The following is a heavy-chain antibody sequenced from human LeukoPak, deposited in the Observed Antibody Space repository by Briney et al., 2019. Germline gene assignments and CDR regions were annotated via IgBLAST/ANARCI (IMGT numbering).Heavy chain of an antibody. CDR2: IYYSGST. J-gene: IGHJ4*02. CDR3: ASLGGNSQANIDY. Sequence: SETLSLTCTVSGGSTSSSSYYWGWIRQPPGKGLEWIGSIYYSGSTYYNPSLKSRVTISVDTSKNRFSLKLSSVTAADTAVYYCASLGGNSQANIDYWGQGTLVTVSS. V-gene: IGHV4-39*01. D-gene: IGHD2-21*02. CDR1: GGSTSSSSYY.